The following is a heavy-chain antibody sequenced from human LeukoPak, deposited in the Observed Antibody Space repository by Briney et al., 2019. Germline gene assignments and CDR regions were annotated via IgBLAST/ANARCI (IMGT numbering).Heavy chain of an antibody. CDR3: ARHVRDSSGRAADY. V-gene: IGHV4-39*01. CDR2: IYYSGST. CDR1: GGSISSSSYY. D-gene: IGHD6-19*01. J-gene: IGHJ4*02. Sequence: SETLSLTCTVSGGSISSSSYYWGWIRQPPGTGLEWIGSIYYSGSTYYNPSLKSRVTISVDTSKNQFSLKLSSVTAADTAVYYCARHVRDSSGRAADYWGQGTLVTVSS.